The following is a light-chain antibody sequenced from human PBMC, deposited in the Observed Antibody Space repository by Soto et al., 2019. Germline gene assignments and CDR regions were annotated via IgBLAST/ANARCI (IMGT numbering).Light chain of an antibody. J-gene: IGKJ5*01. CDR1: QSVSSY. V-gene: IGKV3-11*01. CDR2: DAS. Sequence: EIVLTQSPATLSLSPGERATLSCRASQSVSSYLAWYQQKPGQAPRLLIYDASNRATGIPARFSGSGSGTDFTLTISSLEPEDFATYYCQQYNSYSITFGQGTRLEIK. CDR3: QQYNSYSIT.